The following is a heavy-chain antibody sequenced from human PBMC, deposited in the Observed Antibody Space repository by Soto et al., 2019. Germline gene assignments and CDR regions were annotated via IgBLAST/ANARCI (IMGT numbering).Heavy chain of an antibody. CDR2: ISYDGSSK. Sequence: GGSLRLSCAASGFTFSSYAMHWVRQAPGKGLEWVAVISYDGSSKYYADSVKGRFTISRDNSKNTLYLQMNSLRAEDTAVYYCARDDHCSGGSCYFTSYYYYGMDVWGQGTTVTVSS. CDR3: ARDDHCSGGSCYFTSYYYYGMDV. CDR1: GFTFSSYA. J-gene: IGHJ6*02. V-gene: IGHV3-30-3*01. D-gene: IGHD2-15*01.